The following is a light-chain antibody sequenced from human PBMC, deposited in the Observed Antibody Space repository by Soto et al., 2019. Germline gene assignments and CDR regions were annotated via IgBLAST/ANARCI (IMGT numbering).Light chain of an antibody. CDR3: YSYAGRNIWV. V-gene: IGLV2-8*01. J-gene: IGLJ3*02. Sequence: QSALAQPPSASGSPGQSVTISXTXXXXXIGAYNFVSWYQQHPGKAPKLMIFGVTERPSGVPDRFSGSKSGNTASLTVSGLQADDEAVYYCYSYAGRNIWVFGGGTKVTVL. CDR1: XXXIGAYNF. CDR2: GVT.